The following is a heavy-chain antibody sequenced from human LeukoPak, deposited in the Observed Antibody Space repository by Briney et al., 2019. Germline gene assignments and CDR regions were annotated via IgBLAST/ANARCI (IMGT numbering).Heavy chain of an antibody. CDR3: ARETGYYGSGSYPIYWYFDL. D-gene: IGHD3-10*01. Sequence: PSETLSLTCAVYGGSFSGYYWRWIRQPPGKGLEWIGEINHSGSTNYNPSLKSRVTTSVDTSKNQFSLKLSSVTAADTAVYYCARETGYYGSGSYPIYWYFDLWGRGTLVTVSS. V-gene: IGHV4-34*01. CDR2: INHSGST. J-gene: IGHJ2*01. CDR1: GGSFSGYY.